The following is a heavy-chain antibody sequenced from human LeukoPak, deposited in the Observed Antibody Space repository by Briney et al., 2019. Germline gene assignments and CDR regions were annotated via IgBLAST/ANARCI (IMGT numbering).Heavy chain of an antibody. CDR3: ARGAPLLWELLLFDY. D-gene: IGHD1-26*01. CDR1: GFTFSSYG. CDR2: ISYDGSNK. V-gene: IGHV3-30*03. J-gene: IGHJ4*02. Sequence: PGRSLRLSCAASGFTFSSYGMHWVRQAPGKGLEWVAVISYDGSNKYYADSVKGRFTISRDNSKNTLYLQMNSLRAEDTAVYYCARGAPLLWELLLFDYWGQGTLVTVSS.